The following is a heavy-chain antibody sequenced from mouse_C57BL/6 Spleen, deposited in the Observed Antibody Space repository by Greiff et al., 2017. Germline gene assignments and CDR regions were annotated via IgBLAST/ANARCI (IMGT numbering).Heavy chain of an antibody. J-gene: IGHJ4*01. Sequence: VQLKQSGPELVKPGASVKISCKASGYSFTGYYMNWVKQSPEKSLEWIGEINPSTGGTTYNQKFKAKATLTVDKSSSTAYMQLKSLTSEDSAVYYCARSRYYAWGQGTSVTVSS. CDR2: INPSTGGT. CDR3: ARSRYYA. CDR1: GYSFTGYY. V-gene: IGHV1-42*01. D-gene: IGHD1-1*01.